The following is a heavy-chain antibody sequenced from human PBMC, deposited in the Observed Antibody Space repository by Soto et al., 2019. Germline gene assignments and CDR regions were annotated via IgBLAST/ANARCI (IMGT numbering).Heavy chain of an antibody. Sequence: SGPTLVNPTQTLTLTCTFSGFSLTTSGEEEGWTRQPPGKALEWLAIIYWDDDKYYSPYMKSRLTITKETSKNQVLLTMPNMDPVDTATYYCTHRRLSCTSGSCTYNWFVPWGQRTLVTLSS. CDR1: GFSLTTSGEE. CDR2: IYWDDDK. CDR3: THRRLSCTSGSCTYNWFVP. D-gene: IGHD2-15*01. V-gene: IGHV2-5*02. J-gene: IGHJ5*02.